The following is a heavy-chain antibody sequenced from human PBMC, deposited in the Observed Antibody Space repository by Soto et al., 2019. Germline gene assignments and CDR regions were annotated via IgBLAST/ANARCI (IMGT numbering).Heavy chain of an antibody. J-gene: IGHJ4*02. CDR2: ISPTFGTA. Sequence: SVKVSCKASGGTFSRHAIAWVRQAPGQGLEWMGGISPTFGTATYAPKFQGRVAISADRSSNTAYMELSSLRSQDTAVYYCASERSAQYFDSWGQGTVVTSPQ. V-gene: IGHV1-69*06. CDR1: GGTFSRHA. D-gene: IGHD1-26*01. CDR3: ASERSAQYFDS.